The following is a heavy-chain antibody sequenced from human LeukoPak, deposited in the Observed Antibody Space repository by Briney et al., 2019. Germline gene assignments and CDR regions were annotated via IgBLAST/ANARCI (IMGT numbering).Heavy chain of an antibody. Sequence: GSLRLSCAVSGITLSNYGMSWVRQAPGKGLEWVAGISDSGGRTNYAASGKGRFTISRDNPKNTLYLQMNSLRAEDTAVYFCSKRGSVIRVILVGFYKEAYYFDFWGQGALVTVSS. D-gene: IGHD3-16*01. CDR2: ISDSGGRT. V-gene: IGHV3-23*01. CDR3: SKRGSVIRVILVGFYKEAYYFDF. J-gene: IGHJ4*02. CDR1: GITLSNYG.